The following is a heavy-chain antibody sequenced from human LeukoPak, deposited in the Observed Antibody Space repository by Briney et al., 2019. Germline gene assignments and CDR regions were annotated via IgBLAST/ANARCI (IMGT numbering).Heavy chain of an antibody. CDR3: ATRGTTATTYLDQ. V-gene: IGHV3-23*01. J-gene: IGHJ4*02. CDR2: ISGSGGGT. D-gene: IGHD1-1*01. CDR1: GFTFSSYV. Sequence: GGSLRLSCSASGFTFSSYVMSWVRQAPGKGLEWVSTISGSGGGTYYGDSVKGRFTISRDNSKNTLYLQMNNLRAEDTAAYYCATRGTTATTYLDQWGQGTLVTDSP.